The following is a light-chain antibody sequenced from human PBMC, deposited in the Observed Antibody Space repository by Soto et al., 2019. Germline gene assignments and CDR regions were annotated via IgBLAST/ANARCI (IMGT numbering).Light chain of an antibody. CDR3: QVWDSSTDHKGV. Sequence: SYELTQPPSVSVAPGKTARITRGGNNIGIKSVHWYQQKPGQAPVLGIYYDSDRPSGIPERFSGSNSGNTATLTISRVEAGDEADYYCQVWDSSTDHKGVFGGGTKLTVL. V-gene: IGLV3-21*04. J-gene: IGLJ2*01. CDR2: YDS. CDR1: NIGIKS.